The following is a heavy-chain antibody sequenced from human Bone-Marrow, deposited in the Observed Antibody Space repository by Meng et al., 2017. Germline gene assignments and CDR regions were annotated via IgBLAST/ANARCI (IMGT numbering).Heavy chain of an antibody. V-gene: IGHV3-30*19. CDR1: GFTFSSYG. J-gene: IGHJ6*02. CDR3: VRGYCSRSYCQYYYHLDV. CDR2: ISYDGSNK. D-gene: IGHD2-2*01. Sequence: GESLKISCAASGFTFSSYGMHWVRQAPGKGLEWVAVISYDGSNKYYADSVKGRFTISRDNSKNTLYLQMNSLRAEDTAVYYCVRGYCSRSYCQYYYHLDVWGQGTTVTVSS.